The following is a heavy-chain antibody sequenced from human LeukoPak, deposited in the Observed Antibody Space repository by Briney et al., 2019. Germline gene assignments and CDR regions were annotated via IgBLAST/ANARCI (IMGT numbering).Heavy chain of an antibody. CDR1: GYTFTSCG. J-gene: IGHJ4*02. CDR2: ISAYNGNT. Sequence: ASVKVSCKASGYTFTSCGISWVRQAPGQGLEWMGWISAYNGNTNYAQKLQGRVTMTTDTSTSTAYMELRSLRPDDTAVYYCARRTPYYYDSSGYEIWGQGTLVTVSS. V-gene: IGHV1-18*01. D-gene: IGHD3-22*01. CDR3: ARRTPYYYDSSGYEI.